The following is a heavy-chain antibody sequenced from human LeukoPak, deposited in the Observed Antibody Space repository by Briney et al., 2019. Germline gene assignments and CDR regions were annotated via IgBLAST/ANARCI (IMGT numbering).Heavy chain of an antibody. J-gene: IGHJ3*02. D-gene: IGHD4-17*01. V-gene: IGHV3-30*04. CDR1: GFTFSSYA. Sequence: PGRSLRLSCAASGFTFSSYAMHWARQAPGKGLEWVAVISYDGSNKYYADSVKGRFTISRDNSKNTLYLQMNSLRAEDTAVYYCARGHGDHLLDAFDIWGQGTMVTVSS. CDR2: ISYDGSNK. CDR3: ARGHGDHLLDAFDI.